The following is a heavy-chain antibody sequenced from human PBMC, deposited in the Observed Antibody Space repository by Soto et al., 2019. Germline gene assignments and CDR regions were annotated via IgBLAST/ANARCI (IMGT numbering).Heavy chain of an antibody. Sequence: LSETLSLTCTVSGGSISSGGYYWSWIRQHPGKGLEWIGYIYYSGSTYYNPSLKSRVTISVDTSKNQFSLKLSSVTAADTAVYYCARDPYYYDSSGYQGSYFDYWGQGTLVTVSS. CDR3: ARDPYYYDSSGYQGSYFDY. J-gene: IGHJ4*02. CDR2: IYYSGST. V-gene: IGHV4-31*03. CDR1: GGSISSGGYY. D-gene: IGHD3-22*01.